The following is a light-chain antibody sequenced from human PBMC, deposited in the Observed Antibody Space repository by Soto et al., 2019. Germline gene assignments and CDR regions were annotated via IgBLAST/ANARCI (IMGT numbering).Light chain of an antibody. CDR1: QSISNN. CDR3: QQCTNWPPYT. CDR2: DAS. J-gene: IGKJ2*01. V-gene: IGKV3-15*01. Sequence: DIVMKQSPATLSVSPGERATLSCRASQSISNNLAWYQQKPGQAPRLLIYDASTRATGVPARFSGSGSGTEFTLTISSLQFEDFAVYYCQQCTNWPPYTFGQGTKLEIK.